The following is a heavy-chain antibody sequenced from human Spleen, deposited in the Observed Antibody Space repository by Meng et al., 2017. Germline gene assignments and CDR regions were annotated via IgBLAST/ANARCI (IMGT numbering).Heavy chain of an antibody. V-gene: IGHV4-39*01. D-gene: IGHD1/OR15-1a*01. Sequence: QPQRQQSGPGLVKPPEPLSLTCSVSGDSISSSDSYWGWIRPSPGKGLEWIGSIGHSGFTYYTPSLESRVTVSVDTSRSQFSLELTSVTAADTAVYYCVRSRAWVRTGFDPWGQGTLVTVSS. CDR1: GDSISSSDSY. CDR2: IGHSGFT. CDR3: VRSRAWVRTGFDP. J-gene: IGHJ5*02.